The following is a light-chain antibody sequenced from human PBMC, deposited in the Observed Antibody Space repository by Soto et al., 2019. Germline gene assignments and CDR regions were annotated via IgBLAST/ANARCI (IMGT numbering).Light chain of an antibody. V-gene: IGKV3-11*01. J-gene: IGKJ1*01. CDR2: SGH. CDR3: QQRYSWLRV. CDR1: PSVSSS. Sequence: PAPPPLPPGPPAPLSCRASPSVSSSAAWYQHKPGQSPSLVIYSGHKRATGIPARFSGSGSGTDFTLTISGLEVDDFAIYDCQQRYSWLRVFGQGTKVEVK.